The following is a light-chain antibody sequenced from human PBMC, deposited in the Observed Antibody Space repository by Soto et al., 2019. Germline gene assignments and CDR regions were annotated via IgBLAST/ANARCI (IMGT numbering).Light chain of an antibody. CDR2: QDI. J-gene: IGLJ3*02. Sequence: SYELTQPPSVSVSPGQTASITCSGHKLCNKYACWYQQRSGQSPILVIYQDIRRPSGIPERFSGSNSGNTATLTITGTQAVDEADYYCQAWDGSAVVFAGGTKVTVL. CDR1: KLCNKY. CDR3: QAWDGSAVV. V-gene: IGLV3-1*01.